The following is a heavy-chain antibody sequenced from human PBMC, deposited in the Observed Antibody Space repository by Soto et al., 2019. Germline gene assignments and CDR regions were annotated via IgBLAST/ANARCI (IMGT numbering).Heavy chain of an antibody. CDR2: INPNSGGT. CDR3: ARESVIAAAGTVAGGRVYYYYGMDV. J-gene: IGHJ6*02. V-gene: IGHV1-2*04. CDR1: GYTFTGYY. Sequence: ASVKVSCKASGYTFTGYYMHWVRQAPGQGLEWMGWINPNSGGTNYAQKFQGWVTMTRDTSISTAYMELSRLRSDDTAVYYCARESVIAAAGTVAGGRVYYYYGMDVRGQGTTVTVSS. D-gene: IGHD6-13*01.